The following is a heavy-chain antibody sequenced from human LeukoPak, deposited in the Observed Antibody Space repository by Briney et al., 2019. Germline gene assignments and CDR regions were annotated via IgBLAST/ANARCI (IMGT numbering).Heavy chain of an antibody. CDR1: GYTFTSYA. CDR3: ARTRGGVLVPAAMPFYYYYYMDV. D-gene: IGHD2-2*01. V-gene: IGHV7-4-1*02. CDR2: INTNTGNP. Sequence: ASVKVSCKASGYTFTSYAVNWVRQAPGQGLEWMGWINTNTGNPTYAQGFTGRFVFSLDTSVSTAYLQISSLKAEDTAVYYCARTRGGVLVPAAMPFYYYYYMDVWGKGTTVTVSS. J-gene: IGHJ6*03.